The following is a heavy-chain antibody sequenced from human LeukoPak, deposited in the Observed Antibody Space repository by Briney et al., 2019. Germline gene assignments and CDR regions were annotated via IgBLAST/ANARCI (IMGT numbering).Heavy chain of an antibody. CDR3: AKDRGSGSYSNWFDP. D-gene: IGHD3-10*01. CDR2: ISGSGGST. CDR1: EFTFSSYS. J-gene: IGHJ5*02. V-gene: IGHV3-23*01. Sequence: PGGSLRLSCAASEFTFSSYSMSWVRQAPGKGLEWVSAISGSGGSTYYADSVKGRFTISRDNSKNTLYLQMNSLRAEDTAVYYCAKDRGSGSYSNWFDPWGQGTLVTVSS.